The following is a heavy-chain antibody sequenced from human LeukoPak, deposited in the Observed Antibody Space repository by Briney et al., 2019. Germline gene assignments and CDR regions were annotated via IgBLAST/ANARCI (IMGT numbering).Heavy chain of an antibody. D-gene: IGHD2-21*02. Sequence: GGSLRLSCAASGFTFSSYGMHWVRQAPGKGLEWVAVISYDGSNKYYADSVKGRFTISRDNSKNTLYLQMNSLRAEDTAVYYCAKDHEVTNFIDYWGQGTLVTVSS. V-gene: IGHV3-30*18. CDR2: ISYDGSNK. CDR1: GFTFSSYG. CDR3: AKDHEVTNFIDY. J-gene: IGHJ4*02.